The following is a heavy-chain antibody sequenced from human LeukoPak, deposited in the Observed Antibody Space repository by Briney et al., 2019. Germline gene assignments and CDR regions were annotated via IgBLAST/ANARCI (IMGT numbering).Heavy chain of an antibody. V-gene: IGHV3-33*01. J-gene: IGHJ4*02. CDR3: ARDKGYYYDSSGYYGYFDN. D-gene: IGHD3-22*01. Sequence: GGSLRLSCAASGFIFRTYGIHWVRQAPGKGLEWVAVIWYDGSKQYYADSVKGRFTISRDNSKNTLDLQMSSLRVEDTAAYYCARDKGYYYDSSGYYGYFDNWGQGALVTVSS. CDR1: GFIFRTYG. CDR2: IWYDGSKQ.